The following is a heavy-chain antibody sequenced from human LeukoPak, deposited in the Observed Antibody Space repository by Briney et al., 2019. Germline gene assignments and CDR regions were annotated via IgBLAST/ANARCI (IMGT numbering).Heavy chain of an antibody. J-gene: IGHJ6*02. V-gene: IGHV3-30*18. Sequence: PGGSLRLSCAASGFTFSSYGMHWVRQAPGKGLEWVAVISYDGSNKYYADSVKGRFTISRDNSKNTLYLQMNSLRAEDTAVYYCAKDLRRCGYSGYDSVTSRCNYYYYYGMDVWGQGTTVIVSS. D-gene: IGHD5-12*01. CDR2: ISYDGSNK. CDR1: GFTFSSYG. CDR3: AKDLRRCGYSGYDSVTSRCNYYYYYGMDV.